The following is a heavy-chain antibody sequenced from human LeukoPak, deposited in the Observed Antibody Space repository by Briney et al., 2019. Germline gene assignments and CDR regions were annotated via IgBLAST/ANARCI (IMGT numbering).Heavy chain of an antibody. V-gene: IGHV3-23*01. Sequence: GGSLRLSCAASGFSFSSHAMCWVRQAPGKGLEWFSSIDISGGSTYYADSVQGRFTISRDNSKNTLYLQMNSLRAEDTALYYCANEVRPNDYWGQGTLVTVSS. CDR2: IDISGGST. D-gene: IGHD1-1*01. J-gene: IGHJ4*02. CDR1: GFSFSSHA. CDR3: ANEVRPNDY.